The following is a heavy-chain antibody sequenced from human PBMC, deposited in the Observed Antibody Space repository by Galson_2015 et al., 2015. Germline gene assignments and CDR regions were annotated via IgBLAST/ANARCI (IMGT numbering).Heavy chain of an antibody. V-gene: IGHV3-33*01. CDR1: GFTFSSYG. D-gene: IGHD3-10*02. CDR3: ARDSIVRGGGGAFDI. J-gene: IGHJ3*02. CDR2: IWYDGSNK. Sequence: SLRLSCAASGFTFSSYGMHRVRQAPGKGLEWVAVIWYDGSNKYYADSVKGRFTISRDNSKNTLYLQMNSLRAEDTAVYYCARDSIVRGGGGAFDIWGQGTMVTVSS.